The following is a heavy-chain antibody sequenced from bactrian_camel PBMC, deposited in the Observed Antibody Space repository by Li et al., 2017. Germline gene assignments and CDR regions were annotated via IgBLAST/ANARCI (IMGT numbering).Heavy chain of an antibody. Sequence: HVQLVESGGGSVQAGGSLRLSCTVSGSTFSVRSNRCMGWFRQVPGKEREAVATINNEGDTQMADSLEGRFNISKDNTENTLYLQMDRLGPEDTAMYYCASLPPGAWACIPDYLPFADVGQGTQVTVS. CDR2: INNEGDT. CDR1: GSTFSVRSNR. V-gene: IGHV3S53*01. J-gene: IGHJ4*01. D-gene: IGHD4*01.